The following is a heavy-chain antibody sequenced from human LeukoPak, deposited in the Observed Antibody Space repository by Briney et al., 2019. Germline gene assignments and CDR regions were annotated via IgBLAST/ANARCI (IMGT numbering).Heavy chain of an antibody. J-gene: IGHJ4*02. CDR3: ARDTPRRIGRAYGGNSGDDY. CDR2: IIPIFGTA. V-gene: IGHV1-69*05. Sequence: SVKVSCKASGGTFSSYAISWVRQAPGQGLEWMGGIIPIFGTANYAQKFQGRVTITTDESTSTAYMELRSLRSDDTAVYYCARDTPRRIGRAYGGNSGDDYWGQGTLVTVSS. CDR1: GGTFSSYA. D-gene: IGHD4-23*01.